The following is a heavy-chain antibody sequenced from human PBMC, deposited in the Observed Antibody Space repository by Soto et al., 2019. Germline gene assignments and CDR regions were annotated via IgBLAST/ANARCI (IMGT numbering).Heavy chain of an antibody. J-gene: IGHJ4*02. D-gene: IGHD3-22*01. CDR1: GFTFSSYG. CDR2: ISYDGSNK. CDR3: AKNHLHLTYYYDSSGYYAFDY. Sequence: GGSLRLSCAASGFTFSSYGMHWVRQAPGKGLEWVAVISYDGSNKYYADSVKGRFTISRDNSKNTLYLQMNSMRAEDTAVYYCAKNHLHLTYYYDSSGYYAFDYWGQGTLVTVSS. V-gene: IGHV3-30*18.